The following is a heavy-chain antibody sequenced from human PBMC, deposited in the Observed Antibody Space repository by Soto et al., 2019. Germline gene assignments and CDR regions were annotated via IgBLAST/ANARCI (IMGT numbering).Heavy chain of an antibody. CDR1: GGSISSGGYS. Sequence: AQTLSLTCTVSGGSISSGGYSWTWLRQSPGKGLEWIGYTYQSGSAFYNPSLKSRVTISVDRSKNQFSLHLTSETAADTAVYYCARDYYGMDVWGQGTTVTVS. CDR3: ARDYYGMDV. V-gene: IGHV4-30-2*06. CDR2: TYQSGSA. J-gene: IGHJ6*02.